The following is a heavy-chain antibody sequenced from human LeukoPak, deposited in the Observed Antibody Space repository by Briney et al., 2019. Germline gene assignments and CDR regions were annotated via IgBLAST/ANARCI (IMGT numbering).Heavy chain of an antibody. V-gene: IGHV3-64*01. D-gene: IGHD5-18*01. J-gene: IGHJ4*02. CDR2: ISSNGGST. Sequence: GGSLRLSCAASGFTFSSYAMHWVRQAPGKGLEYVSAISSNGGSTYYANSVKGRFTISRDNSKNTLYLQMGSLRAEGMAVYYCARVYSGYSYGYLDYWGQGTLVTVSS. CDR3: ARVYSGYSYGYLDY. CDR1: GFTFSSYA.